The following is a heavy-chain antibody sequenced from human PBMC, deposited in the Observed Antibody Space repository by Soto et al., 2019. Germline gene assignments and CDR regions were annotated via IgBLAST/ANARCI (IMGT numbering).Heavy chain of an antibody. J-gene: IGHJ6*02. CDR3: ARQGSGDSSGYYYYYYGMDV. V-gene: IGHV4-39*01. CDR2: IYYSGST. D-gene: IGHD3-22*01. CDR1: GGSISSSSYY. Sequence: SETLSLTCTVSGGSISSSSYYWGWIRQPPGKGLEWIGSIYYSGSTYYNPSLKSRVTISVDTSKNQFSLKLSSVTAADTAVYYCARQGSGDSSGYYYYYYGMDVWGQGTTVTVSS.